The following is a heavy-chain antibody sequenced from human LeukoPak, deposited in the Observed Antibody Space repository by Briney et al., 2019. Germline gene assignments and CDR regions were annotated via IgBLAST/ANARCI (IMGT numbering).Heavy chain of an antibody. CDR1: GYTFTSYD. CDR2: MNPNSGNT. J-gene: IGHJ5*02. CDR3: ARAGRSGSYYGP. V-gene: IGHV1-8*03. Sequence: ASVKVSCKASGYTFTSYDINWVRQATGQGLEWMGWMNPNSGNTGYAQKFQGRVTITRNTSISTAYMELSSLRSEDTAVYYCARAGRSGSYYGPWGQGTLVTVSS. D-gene: IGHD1-26*01.